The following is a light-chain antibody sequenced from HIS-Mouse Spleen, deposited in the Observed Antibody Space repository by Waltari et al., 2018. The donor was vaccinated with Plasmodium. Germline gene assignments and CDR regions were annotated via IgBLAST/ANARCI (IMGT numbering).Light chain of an antibody. CDR2: KAS. CDR1: QSISSW. CDR3: QQYNSYSHT. V-gene: IGKV1-5*03. Sequence: DIQMTQSPSTLSASVGDRVTITCRASQSISSWLAWYQQKPWKAPKLLIYKASSLESGVPSRFSGSGSGTEFTLTISSLQPDDFATYYCQQYNSYSHTFGQGTKVEIK. J-gene: IGKJ1*01.